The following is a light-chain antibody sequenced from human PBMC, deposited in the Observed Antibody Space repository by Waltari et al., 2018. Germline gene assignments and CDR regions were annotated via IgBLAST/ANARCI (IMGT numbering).Light chain of an antibody. J-gene: IGKJ3*01. CDR2: MGS. Sequence: EIVMTQSPLSLPVTPGEPASISCRSSQSLLDSNGDTYLDWYLQKPGQSPQRLIYMGSIRASGVPDRFSGSGSGTDFTLRISRVEAEDVGLYYCMQAQQTPTFGPGTKVDIK. V-gene: IGKV2-28*01. CDR3: MQAQQTPT. CDR1: QSLLDSNGDTY.